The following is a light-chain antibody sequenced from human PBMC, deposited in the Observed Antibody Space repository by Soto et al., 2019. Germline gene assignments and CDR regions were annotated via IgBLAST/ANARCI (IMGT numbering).Light chain of an antibody. J-gene: IGLJ7*01. V-gene: IGLV1-47*01. CDR2: RNN. CDR3: AAWDDSLSCHAV. CDR1: SSNIGSNY. Sequence: QSVLTQPPSASGTPGQRVTISCSGSSSNIGSNYVYWYQQLPGTAPKLLIYRNNQRPSGVPDRFSGSKSGTSASLAISGLRSEDEADYYCAAWDDSLSCHAVFGGGTQLTVL.